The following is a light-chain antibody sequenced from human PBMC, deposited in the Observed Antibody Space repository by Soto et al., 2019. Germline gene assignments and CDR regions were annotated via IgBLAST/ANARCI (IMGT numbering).Light chain of an antibody. V-gene: IGKV1-12*01. CDR3: QQGKSFPIT. CDR1: QDIGDW. J-gene: IGKJ5*01. Sequence: DIQMTQSPSSVSTSXGNRVTVAXXASQDIGDWLIWYQQKPGKAPKVLIYAATNRQSGAPSRFSGSASGTDFTLTISNLQPEDFATYYCQQGKSFPITFGQGTRLEIK. CDR2: AAT.